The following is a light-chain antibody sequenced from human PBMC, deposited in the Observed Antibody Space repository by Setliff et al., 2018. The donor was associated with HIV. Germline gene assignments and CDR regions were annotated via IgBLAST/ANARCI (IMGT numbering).Light chain of an antibody. CDR2: QAT. V-gene: IGLV2-23*01. CDR1: SNDVGRYDL. Sequence: QSALTQPASVSGSPGQSITISCTGTSNDVGRYDLVSWYQQHPARAPKLIIYQATRRPSGVSKRFSGSKSGNVASLTISGLQAEDEADYYCCSNTGSNTYVFGTGTKVTVL. J-gene: IGLJ1*01. CDR3: CSNTGSNTYV.